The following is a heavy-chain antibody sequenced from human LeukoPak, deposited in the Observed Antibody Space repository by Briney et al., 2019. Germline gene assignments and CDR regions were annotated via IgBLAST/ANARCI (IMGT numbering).Heavy chain of an antibody. CDR1: GFTFSRYA. J-gene: IGHJ5*02. V-gene: IGHV3-30-3*01. CDR2: ISYDGSKK. D-gene: IGHD6-19*01. Sequence: PGRSLRLSCAASGFTFSRYAMHWVRQAPGKGLEWVSVISYDGSKKYYADSVKGRFTISRDNSKNTLDLQMNSLITEDTAMYYCARGRSIPFAGSQDNWFDPWGQGTLVTVSS. CDR3: ARGRSIPFAGSQDNWFDP.